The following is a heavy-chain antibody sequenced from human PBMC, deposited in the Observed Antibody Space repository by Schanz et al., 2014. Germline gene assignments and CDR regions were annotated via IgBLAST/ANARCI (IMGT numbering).Heavy chain of an antibody. J-gene: IGHJ4*02. CDR3: ARGGYSSGWYDRDIAHFDS. CDR1: GGTFSSYT. Sequence: QVQLVQSGAEVKKPGSSVKVSCKASGGTFSSYTISWVRQAPGQGLEWMGRIISILGIPNYAQKFQGRVTMTTDTSTSTAYMELRSLRSDDTAVYYCARGGYSSGWYDRDIAHFDSWGPGALVTVSS. D-gene: IGHD6-19*01. V-gene: IGHV1-69*02. CDR2: IISILGIP.